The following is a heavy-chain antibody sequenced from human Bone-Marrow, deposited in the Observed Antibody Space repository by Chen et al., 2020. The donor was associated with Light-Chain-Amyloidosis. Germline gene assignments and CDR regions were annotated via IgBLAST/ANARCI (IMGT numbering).Heavy chain of an antibody. V-gene: IGHV5-51*01. CDR3: ARRRDGYNFDY. CDR2: IYPDNSDA. D-gene: IGHD5-12*01. CDR1: GYSFPNYW. Sequence: EVKLEQSGPEENKHGEAMNISCKGPGYSFPNYWNGWLRMMPGKGLEWMGGIYPDNSDARYSPSFEGQVAISADKSITTAYLQWRSLKASDTAMYYCARRRDGYNFDYWGQGTLVTVSS. J-gene: IGHJ4*02.